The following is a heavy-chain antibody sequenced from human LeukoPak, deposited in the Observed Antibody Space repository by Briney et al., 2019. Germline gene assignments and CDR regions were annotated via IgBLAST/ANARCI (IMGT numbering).Heavy chain of an antibody. CDR2: INNSGST. Sequence: SETLSLTCAVYGGSFSGYYWSWICQPPGKGLERIGEINNSGSTNYNPSLKSRVTISVDTSKNQFSLTLSSVTAADTAVYYCATNTYYYDSSGYYSAFDIWGQGTMVTVSS. D-gene: IGHD3-22*01. CDR3: ATNTYYYDSSGYYSAFDI. J-gene: IGHJ3*02. CDR1: GGSFSGYY. V-gene: IGHV4-34*01.